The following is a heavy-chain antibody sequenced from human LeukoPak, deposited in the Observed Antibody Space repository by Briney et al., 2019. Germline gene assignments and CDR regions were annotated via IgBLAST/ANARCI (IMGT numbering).Heavy chain of an antibody. CDR3: ARLPANYYDSSGYIARDY. D-gene: IGHD3-22*01. J-gene: IGHJ4*02. CDR1: GGSISSYY. Sequence: SETLSLTCTVSGGSISSYYWSWIRQPPGKGLEWIGYIYYSGSTNYNPSLKSRVTISVDTSKNQFSLKLSSVTAADTAVYYCARLPANYYDSSGYIARDYWGQGTLVTVSS. V-gene: IGHV4-59*08. CDR2: IYYSGST.